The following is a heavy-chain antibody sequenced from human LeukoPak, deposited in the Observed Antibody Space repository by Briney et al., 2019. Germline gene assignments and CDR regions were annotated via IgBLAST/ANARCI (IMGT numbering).Heavy chain of an antibody. Sequence: ASVKVSCKASGYTFTIYGISWVRQAPGQGLEWMGWISAYNGNTNYAQKLQGRVTMTTDTSTSTAYMELRSLRSDDTAVYYCARDRVYYGSGSYSSFDYWGQGTLVTVSS. CDR2: ISAYNGNT. J-gene: IGHJ4*02. D-gene: IGHD3-10*01. CDR1: GYTFTIYG. CDR3: ARDRVYYGSGSYSSFDY. V-gene: IGHV1-18*04.